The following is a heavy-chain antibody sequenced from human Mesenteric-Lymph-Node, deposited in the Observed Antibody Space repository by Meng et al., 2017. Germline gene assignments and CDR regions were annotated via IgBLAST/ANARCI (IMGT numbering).Heavy chain of an antibody. V-gene: IGHV3-47*01. CDR1: GFAFSSYA. CDR2: IGTGGDT. Sequence: GESLKISCAASGFAFSSYALHWVRRAPGKGLEWVSAIGTGGDTYYADSVMGRFTISRDNAKKSLYLHMNSLIAEDMAVYYCAKDLQVVWGGSPFDYWGQGTLVTVSS. CDR3: AKDLQVVWGGSPFDY. J-gene: IGHJ4*02. D-gene: IGHD5-12*01.